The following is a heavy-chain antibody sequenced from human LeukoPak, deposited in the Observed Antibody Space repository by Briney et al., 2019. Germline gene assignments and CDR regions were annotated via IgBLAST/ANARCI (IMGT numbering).Heavy chain of an antibody. CDR1: GFTFTNYA. D-gene: IGHD6-13*01. CDR3: AKGSAGSRPYNFDC. Sequence: PGGSLRLSCAASGFTFTNYAMSWVRQAPGKGLEWISAITDSGGDTYHADSVKGRFTISRDNSKNTLYLQMNSLRADDTAVYHCAKGSAGSRPYNFDCWGQGTLVTVSS. CDR2: ITDSGGDT. V-gene: IGHV3-23*01. J-gene: IGHJ4*02.